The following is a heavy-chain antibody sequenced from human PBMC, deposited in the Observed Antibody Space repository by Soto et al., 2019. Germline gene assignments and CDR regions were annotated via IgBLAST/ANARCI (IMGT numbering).Heavy chain of an antibody. V-gene: IGHV4-30-4*01. CDR2: IYYSGST. CDR3: ARYYYGSGKNWFDP. D-gene: IGHD3-10*01. J-gene: IGHJ5*02. Sequence: PSETLSLTCTVSGGSISSGDYYWSWIRQPPGKGLEWIGYIYYSGSTYYNPSLKSRITISVDTSKNQLSLKLSSVTAADTAVYYCARYYYGSGKNWFDPWGQGTLVTVSS. CDR1: GGSISSGDYY.